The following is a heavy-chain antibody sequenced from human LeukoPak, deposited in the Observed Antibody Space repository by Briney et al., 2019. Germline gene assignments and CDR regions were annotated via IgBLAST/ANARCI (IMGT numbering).Heavy chain of an antibody. V-gene: IGHV3-9*01. J-gene: IGHJ4*02. CDR3: AKDMVTGYSYGSAFDY. D-gene: IGHD5-18*01. CDR2: ISWNSGSI. CDR1: GFTFDDYA. Sequence: GGSLRLSCAASGFTFDDYAMHWVRHAPGKGLEWVSGISWNSGSIGYADSVKGRFTISRDNAKNSLYLQMNSLRAGDTALYYCAKDMVTGYSYGSAFDYWGQGTLVTVSS.